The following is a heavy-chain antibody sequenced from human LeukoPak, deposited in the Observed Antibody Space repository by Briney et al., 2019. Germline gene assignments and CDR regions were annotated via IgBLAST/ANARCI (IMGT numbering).Heavy chain of an antibody. CDR2: IYHSGST. J-gene: IGHJ3*02. CDR3: ARHLWRGGTTDSFDI. V-gene: IGHV4-4*02. Sequence: SGTLSLTCAVSGGSISSSNWWSWVRQPPGKGLEWIGEIYHSGSTNYNPSLKSRVTISVDKSKNQFSLKLSSVTAADTAVYYCARHLWRGGTTDSFDIWGQGTMVSVSS. D-gene: IGHD3-10*01. CDR1: GGSISSSNW.